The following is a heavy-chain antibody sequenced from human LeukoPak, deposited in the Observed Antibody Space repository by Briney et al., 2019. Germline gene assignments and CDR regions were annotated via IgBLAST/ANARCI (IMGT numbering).Heavy chain of an antibody. J-gene: IGHJ5*02. Sequence: ASVKVSCKTSGYSFTSYGISWVRQAPGQGLEWMGWISADNDNTKYAQKLHGRVTMTTDTPTSTAYMELSSLRSEDTAVYYCARDRIVVVTPFDLWGQGTLVTVSS. D-gene: IGHD3-22*01. CDR3: ARDRIVVVTPFDL. V-gene: IGHV1-18*01. CDR2: ISADNDNT. CDR1: GYSFTSYG.